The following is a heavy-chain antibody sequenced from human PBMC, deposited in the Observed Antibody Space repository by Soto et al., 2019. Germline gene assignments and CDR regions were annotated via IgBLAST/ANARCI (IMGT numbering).Heavy chain of an antibody. V-gene: IGHV3-9*01. CDR2: LSSNSETT. J-gene: IGHJ4*02. Sequence: QPGGSLRLSCGASGFTFGDYAMHWVRRVPGKGLEWVSGLSSNSETTGYADSVKGRFTISRDNAKNALFLQMSSLRVGDTACYYCARARRPRAVAAANWGRGTLVTVSS. D-gene: IGHD6-19*01. CDR3: ARARRPRAVAAAN. CDR1: GFTFGDYA.